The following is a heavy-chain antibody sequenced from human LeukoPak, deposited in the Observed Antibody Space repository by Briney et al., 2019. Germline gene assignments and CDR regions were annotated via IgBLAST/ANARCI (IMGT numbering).Heavy chain of an antibody. D-gene: IGHD1-26*01. CDR1: GGSISSGGYS. CDR2: IYHSGST. CDR3: ARHPPLRYSGSYYFDY. J-gene: IGHJ4*02. V-gene: IGHV4-30-2*03. Sequence: PSETLSLTCAVSGGSISSGGYSWSWIRQPPGKGLEWIGYIYHSGSTYYNPSLKSRVTISVDTSKNQFSLKLSSVTAADTAVYFCARHPPLRYSGSYYFDYWGQGTLVTVSS.